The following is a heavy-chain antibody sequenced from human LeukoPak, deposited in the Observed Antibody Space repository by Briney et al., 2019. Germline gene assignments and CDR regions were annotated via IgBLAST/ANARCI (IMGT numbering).Heavy chain of an antibody. V-gene: IGHV1-69*02. CDR2: IIPILGIA. D-gene: IGHD3-16*02. J-gene: IGHJ4*02. CDR1: GGTFSSYT. Sequence: GASVKVSCKASGGTFSSYTISWVRQAPGQGLEWMGRIIPILGIANYAQKFQGRVTITADKSTSTAYMELSSLRSEDTAVYYCARAQRAVSSPSGYWGQGTLVTVSS. CDR3: ARAQRAVSSPSGY.